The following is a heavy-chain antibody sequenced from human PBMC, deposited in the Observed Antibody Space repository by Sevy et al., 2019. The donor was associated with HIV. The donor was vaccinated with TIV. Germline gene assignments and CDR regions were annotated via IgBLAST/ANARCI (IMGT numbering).Heavy chain of an antibody. V-gene: IGHV1-69*13. J-gene: IGHJ4*02. Sequence: ASVKVSCKASGGTFSSYAISWVRQAPGQGLEWMGGIIPIFGTANYAQKFQGRVTITADESTSTAYMELGSLRSEDTAVYYGARGGYYDILSGYFYYFDYWGQGTLVTVSS. CDR1: GGTFSSYA. D-gene: IGHD3-9*01. CDR2: IIPIFGTA. CDR3: ARGGYYDILSGYFYYFDY.